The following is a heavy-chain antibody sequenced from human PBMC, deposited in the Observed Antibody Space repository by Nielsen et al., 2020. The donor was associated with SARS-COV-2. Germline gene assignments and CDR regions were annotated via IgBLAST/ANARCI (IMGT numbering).Heavy chain of an antibody. CDR2: ISSSSSYI. Sequence: GESLKISCAASGFTFSSYSMNWVRQAPGKGLEWVSSISSSSSYIYYADSVKGRFTISRDNAKNSLYLQMNSLRAEDTAVYYCARRALVKYYDFWSGYWGGMDVWGQGTTVTVSS. D-gene: IGHD3-3*01. CDR1: GFTFSSYS. V-gene: IGHV3-21*01. CDR3: ARRALVKYYDFWSGYWGGMDV. J-gene: IGHJ6*02.